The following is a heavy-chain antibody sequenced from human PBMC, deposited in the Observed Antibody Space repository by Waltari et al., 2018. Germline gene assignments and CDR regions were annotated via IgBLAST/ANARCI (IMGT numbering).Heavy chain of an antibody. J-gene: IGHJ4*02. Sequence: QLQLQESGPGLVKPSETLSLPCTVSGGSISSSSYYWGWIRQPPGKGLEWIGSIYYSGSTYYNPSLKSRVTISVDTSKNQFSLKLSSVTAADTAVYYCARFGVAGTIWDYWGQGTLVTVSS. CDR2: IYYSGST. D-gene: IGHD6-19*01. CDR3: ARFGVAGTIWDY. CDR1: GGSISSSSYY. V-gene: IGHV4-39*07.